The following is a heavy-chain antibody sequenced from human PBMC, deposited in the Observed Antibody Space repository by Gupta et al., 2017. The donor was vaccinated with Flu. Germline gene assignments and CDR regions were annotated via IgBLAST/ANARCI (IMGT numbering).Heavy chain of an antibody. J-gene: IGHJ6*02. Sequence: QERVVESGGGVVQPGGSLRIPCAASGFSFGNYGMHWVRQAPGKGLEWLAGISHDGSQNYHTDSVKGRFIISRDNSKNTLYQQMSGLRTEDTAVYYCAKDWRWNNNIYGMNVWGQGTTVTVSS. CDR2: ISHDGSQN. V-gene: IGHV3-30*18. CDR1: GFSFGNYG. D-gene: IGHD1-1*01. CDR3: AKDWRWNNNIYGMNV.